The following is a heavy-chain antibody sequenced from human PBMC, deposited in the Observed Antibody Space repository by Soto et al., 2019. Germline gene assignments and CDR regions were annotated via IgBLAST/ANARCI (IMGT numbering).Heavy chain of an antibody. V-gene: IGHV1-18*01. Sequence: ASVKVSCKASGYTFTSYGSSWVRQAPGQGLEWMGWISAYNGNTNYAQKLQGRVTMTTDTSTSTAYMELRSLRSDDTAVYYCARVEGYQLLWYWFDPWGQGTLVTVSS. CDR1: GYTFTSYG. J-gene: IGHJ5*02. CDR3: ARVEGYQLLWYWFDP. D-gene: IGHD2-2*01. CDR2: ISAYNGNT.